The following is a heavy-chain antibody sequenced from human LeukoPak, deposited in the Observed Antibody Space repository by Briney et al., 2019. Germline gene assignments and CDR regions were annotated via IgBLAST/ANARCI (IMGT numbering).Heavy chain of an antibody. V-gene: IGHV3-21*01. Sequence: GGSLRLSCAASGFTFSSYSMNWVRQAPGKGLEWVSSISSSSSYIYYADSVKGRFTISRDNAKNSLYLQMNSLRAEDTAVYCCARDAGPSSGWHNYFDYWGQGTLVTVSS. CDR1: GFTFSSYS. CDR2: ISSSSSYI. D-gene: IGHD6-19*01. CDR3: ARDAGPSSGWHNYFDY. J-gene: IGHJ4*02.